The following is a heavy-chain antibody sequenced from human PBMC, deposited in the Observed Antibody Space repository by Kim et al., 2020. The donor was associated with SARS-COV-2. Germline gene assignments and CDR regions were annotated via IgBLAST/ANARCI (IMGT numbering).Heavy chain of an antibody. J-gene: IGHJ6*02. CDR2: ISSSSSYT. Sequence: GGSLRLSCAASGFTFSDYYMSWIRQAPGKGLEWVSYISSSSSYTNYADSVKGRFTISRDNAKNSLYLQMNSLRAEDTAVYYCARVVPTPGGWSYYYYYGMDVWGQGTTVTVSS. CDR1: GFTFSDYY. V-gene: IGHV3-11*06. CDR3: ARVVPTPGGWSYYYYYGMDV. D-gene: IGHD6-19*01.